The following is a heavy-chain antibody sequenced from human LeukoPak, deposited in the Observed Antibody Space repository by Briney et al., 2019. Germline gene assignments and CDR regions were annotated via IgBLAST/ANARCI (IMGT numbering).Heavy chain of an antibody. V-gene: IGHV3-30*02. Sequence: PGGSLRLSCAASGFTFSSYAMHWVRQAPGKGLEWVAYIVHEGNKKYYADSVKCRFTISRDNSKNTPYLQINSPRHKDTSLYDCAKVAGRWDVMANILDYWGQGTLGTVSS. J-gene: IGHJ4*02. CDR3: AKVAGRWDVMANILDY. CDR2: IVHEGNKK. D-gene: IGHD1-26*01. CDR1: GFTFSSYA.